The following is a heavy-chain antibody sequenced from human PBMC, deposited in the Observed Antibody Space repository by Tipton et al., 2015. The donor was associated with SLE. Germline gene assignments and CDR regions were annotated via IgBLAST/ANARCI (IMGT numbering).Heavy chain of an antibody. Sequence: GSLRLSCAASVLTFNKYDFHWVRQAPGKGLEWVAFIRYDASNKYYADSVKGRFTISRDNSKNTVGLQMRSLRAEDSAVYYCATLSGNDPRDVFDIWGQGTMVTVSS. V-gene: IGHV3-30*02. CDR3: ATLSGNDPRDVFDI. J-gene: IGHJ3*02. CDR1: VLTFNKYD. CDR2: IRYDASNK. D-gene: IGHD3-10*01.